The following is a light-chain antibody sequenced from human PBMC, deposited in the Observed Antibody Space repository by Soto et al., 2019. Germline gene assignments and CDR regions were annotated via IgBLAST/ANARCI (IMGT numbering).Light chain of an antibody. J-gene: IGKJ1*01. V-gene: IGKV1-27*01. CDR2: AAS. CDR3: QKYNIAPRT. CDR1: QGISNY. Sequence: DIQMTQSPSSLSASVGDRVTITCRASQGISNYLAWYQQKPGKVPKLLIYAASTLQSGVPSRFSGSGSGTDFTLTISSLHPEDVATYYCQKYNIAPRTFGQGTKVEIK.